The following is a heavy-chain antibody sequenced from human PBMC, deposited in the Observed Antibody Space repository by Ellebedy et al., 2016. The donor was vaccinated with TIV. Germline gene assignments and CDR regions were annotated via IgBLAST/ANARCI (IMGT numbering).Heavy chain of an antibody. J-gene: IGHJ3*02. V-gene: IGHV3-7*04. CDR2: IKFDEIEK. D-gene: IGHD2-2*01. CDR3: ARDTVEVPGGDAFDI. Sequence: PGGSLRLSCAASGFTFSRYWMSWLRQAPGKGLEWVAHIKFDEIEKYHADSVWGRFTISRDNARKSLYLQMNSLRVDDTAVYYCARDTVEVPGGDAFDIWGRGTVVTVSS. CDR1: GFTFSRYW.